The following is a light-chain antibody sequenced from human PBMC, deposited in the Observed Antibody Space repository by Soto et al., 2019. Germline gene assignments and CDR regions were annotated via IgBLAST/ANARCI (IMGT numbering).Light chain of an antibody. V-gene: IGKV1-39*01. CDR3: QQSYSTSWT. J-gene: IGKJ1*01. Sequence: DIQMTQSPSSLSASVGDRVTITCRASQSISSYLNWYQQKPGKAPKLLIYAASSLQSGAPSRFSGSGSGTDFTLTISSLQPEDFATYYCQQSYSTSWTCGQGTKVDIK. CDR2: AAS. CDR1: QSISSY.